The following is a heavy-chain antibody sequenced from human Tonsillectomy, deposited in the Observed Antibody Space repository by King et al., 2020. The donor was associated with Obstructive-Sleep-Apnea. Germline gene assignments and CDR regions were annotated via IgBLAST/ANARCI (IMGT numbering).Heavy chain of an antibody. CDR3: ARDSHYGDYALDY. CDR1: GGSFSGYY. V-gene: IGHV4-34*01. J-gene: IGHJ4*02. D-gene: IGHD4-17*01. CDR2: INHSGST. Sequence: VQLQQWGAGLLKPSETLSLTCAVYGGSFSGYYWSWIRQPPGKGLEWIGEINHSGSTNYNPSLTSRVTISVDTSKNQFSLKLSSVTAADTAVYYCARDSHYGDYALDYWGQGTLVTVSS.